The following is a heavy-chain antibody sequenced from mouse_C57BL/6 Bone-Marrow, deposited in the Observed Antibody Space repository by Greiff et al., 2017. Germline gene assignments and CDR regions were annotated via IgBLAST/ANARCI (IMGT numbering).Heavy chain of an antibody. V-gene: IGHV1-61*01. D-gene: IGHD3-2*02. Sequence: VQLQQPGAELVRPGSSVKLSCKASGYTFTSYWMDWVKQRPGQGLEWIGNIYPSDSETHYNQKFKDKATLTVDKSSSTAYMQLSSLTSEDSAVYYCARRVGSSGYNYWGQGTTLTVSS. CDR2: IYPSDSET. J-gene: IGHJ2*01. CDR1: GYTFTSYW. CDR3: ARRVGSSGYNY.